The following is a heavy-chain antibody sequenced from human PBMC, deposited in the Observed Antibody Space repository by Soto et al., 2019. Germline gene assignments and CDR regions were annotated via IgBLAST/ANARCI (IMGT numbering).Heavy chain of an antibody. Sequence: QVQLVQSGAEVKKPGASVIVSCKASGYTFTTYDINWVRQATGQGLEWMGWMNPNSGNAGYGHPFQGTVTMTKNTAISTFYMEMSSLTSEDTAVYYCARGWGRWPHEKPGDYWGQGTLVTVSS. D-gene: IGHD3-16*01. V-gene: IGHV1-8*01. CDR3: ARGWGRWPHEKPGDY. CDR2: MNPNSGNA. J-gene: IGHJ4*02. CDR1: GYTFTTYD.